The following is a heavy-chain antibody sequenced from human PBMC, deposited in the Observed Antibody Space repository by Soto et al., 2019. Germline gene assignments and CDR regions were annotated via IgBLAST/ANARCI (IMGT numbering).Heavy chain of an antibody. CDR3: AGRRDGTCYGCCDS. D-gene: IGHD2-15*01. J-gene: IGHJ5*01. CDR2: IRSNGGSA. V-gene: IGHV3-64*01. Sequence: EVQLVESGGGVVQPGGSLRLSCAASGFTFSYYAIHWVRQAPGKGLEYVSAIRSNGGSASYANSVRGRFTISRDDSKNTVYLQMGSLRAEDMAVYYCAGRRDGTCYGCCDSWGQGTLVTVSS. CDR1: GFTFSYYA.